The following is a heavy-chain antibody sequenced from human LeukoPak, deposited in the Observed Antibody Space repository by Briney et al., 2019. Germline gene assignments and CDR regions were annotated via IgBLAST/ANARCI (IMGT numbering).Heavy chain of an antibody. D-gene: IGHD6-13*01. CDR3: ARHGGYSSPYLH. CDR1: GGSISNYY. CDR2: IYYSGTT. J-gene: IGHJ1*01. V-gene: IGHV4-59*08. Sequence: SETLSLTCTVSGGSISNYYWSWIRQPPGKGLECMGCIYYSGTTNYNPSLKSRVTISVDTSKNQFSLKLSSVTAADTAVYYCARHGGYSSPYLHWGQGTLVTVSS.